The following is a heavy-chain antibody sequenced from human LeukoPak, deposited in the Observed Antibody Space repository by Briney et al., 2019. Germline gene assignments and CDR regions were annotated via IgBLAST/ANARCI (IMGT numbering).Heavy chain of an antibody. CDR3: AHATDCGGDCYPYYFDY. CDR1: GFSLSTRGVG. V-gene: IGHV2-5*02. Sequence: GSGPTLVKPTQTLTLTCTFSGFSLSTRGVGVGWIRQPQGKALEWLALIYWDDDKRYSPSLKSRLTITKDTSKNQVVLTMTNMDPVDTATYYCAHATDCGGDCYPYYFDYWGQGTLVTVSS. CDR2: IYWDDDK. D-gene: IGHD2-21*02. J-gene: IGHJ4*02.